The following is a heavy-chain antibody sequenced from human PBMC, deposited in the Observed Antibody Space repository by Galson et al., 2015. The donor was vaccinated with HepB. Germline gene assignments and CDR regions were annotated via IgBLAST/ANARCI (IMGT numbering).Heavy chain of an antibody. Sequence: SVKVSCKASGGTFSSYAIGWARLAPGQGLEWMGGIIPIFGTLNYAQKFQGRVTITADEFTSTASMELSSLRVEDTAVYYCAREVSAAAATYAFDIWGQGTMVTVSS. J-gene: IGHJ3*02. CDR3: AREVSAAAATYAFDI. D-gene: IGHD6-25*01. V-gene: IGHV1-69*13. CDR1: GGTFSSYA. CDR2: IIPIFGTL.